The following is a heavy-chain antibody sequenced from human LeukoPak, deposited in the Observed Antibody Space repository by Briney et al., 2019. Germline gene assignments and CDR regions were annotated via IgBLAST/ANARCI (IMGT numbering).Heavy chain of an antibody. CDR1: GFTFSSYA. J-gene: IGHJ4*02. CDR2: ISGSGGST. D-gene: IGHD6-19*01. V-gene: IGHV3-23*01. Sequence: GGSLRLSCAASGFTFSSYAMSWVRQAPGKGLEWVSAISGSGGSTYYADSVKGRFTISRDNSKNTLYLQMNGLRAEDTAVYYCAKEIISIAVAGTTKNFDYWGQGTLVTVSS. CDR3: AKEIISIAVAGTTKNFDY.